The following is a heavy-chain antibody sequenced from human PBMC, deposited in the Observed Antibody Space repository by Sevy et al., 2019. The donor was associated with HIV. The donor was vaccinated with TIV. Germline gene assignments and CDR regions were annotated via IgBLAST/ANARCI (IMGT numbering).Heavy chain of an antibody. CDR3: ARDRLGITISAEWGGGMDV. V-gene: IGHV3-33*01. CDR1: GFTLSSYG. D-gene: IGHD3-3*01. CDR2: IRYDGSNK. J-gene: IGHJ6*02. Sequence: GGSLRLSCAASGFTLSSYGMHWVRQAPGKGLEWVAVIRYDGSNKYYAESMKGRFTISRDNCKNTLYLQMNSLRAEDTAVYYCARDRLGITISAEWGGGMDVWGQGTKVTVSS.